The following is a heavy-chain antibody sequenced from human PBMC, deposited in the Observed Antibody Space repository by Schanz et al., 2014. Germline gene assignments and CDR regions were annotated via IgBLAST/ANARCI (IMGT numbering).Heavy chain of an antibody. J-gene: IGHJ4*02. Sequence: VQVVQSGGVLVKPGGSLRLSCAASGFTFSSYSMNWVRQAPGKGLEWVAIISYDGRHKNYADSVKGRFTISRDNSKNTLHLQMNSLRAEDTAVYYCAREGEWGYDPPRHWGQGTLVTVSS. CDR2: ISYDGRHK. CDR3: AREGEWGYDPPRH. CDR1: GFTFSSYS. D-gene: IGHD5-12*01. V-gene: IGHV3-30*03.